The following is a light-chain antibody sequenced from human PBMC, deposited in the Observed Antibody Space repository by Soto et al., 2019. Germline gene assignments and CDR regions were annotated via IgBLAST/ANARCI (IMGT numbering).Light chain of an antibody. Sequence: QAVVTQEPSLTVSPGGTVTLTCGSSTGAVTSGHYPYWFQQKPGQAPRTLIYDTSNKHSWTPARFSGSLLGGKAALTLSGAQPEDEAEYYCLLFDSDVRGVFDGGTKLTVL. V-gene: IGLV7-46*01. CDR1: TGAVTSGHY. CDR2: DTS. CDR3: LLFDSDVRGV. J-gene: IGLJ2*01.